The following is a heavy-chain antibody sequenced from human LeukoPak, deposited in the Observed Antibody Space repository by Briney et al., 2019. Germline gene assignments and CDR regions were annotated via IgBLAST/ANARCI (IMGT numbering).Heavy chain of an antibody. J-gene: IGHJ5*02. V-gene: IGHV4-4*07. D-gene: IGHD2-2*01. CDR1: GGSISSYY. CDR2: IYTSGST. Sequence: SETLSLTCTVSGGSISSYYWSWIRQPAGKGLEWIGRIYTSGSTNYNPSLKSRVTMSVDTSKNQFSLKLSSVTAADTAVYYCARAEGPIVVVPAAPFDPWGQGTLVTVSS. CDR3: ARAEGPIVVVPAAPFDP.